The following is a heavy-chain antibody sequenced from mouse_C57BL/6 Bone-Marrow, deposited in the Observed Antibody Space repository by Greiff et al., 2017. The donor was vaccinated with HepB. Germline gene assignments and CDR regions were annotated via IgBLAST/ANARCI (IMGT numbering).Heavy chain of an antibody. CDR3: ARAGYIPAWFAY. J-gene: IGHJ3*01. Sequence: EVQLQQSGPELVKPGASVKMSCKASGYTFTDYNMHWVKQSHGKSLEWIGYINPNNGGTSYNQKFKGKATLTVNKSSSTAYMELRSLTSEDSAVYYCARAGYIPAWFAYWGQGTLVTVSA. CDR1: GYTFTDYN. V-gene: IGHV1-22*01. CDR2: INPNNGGT. D-gene: IGHD1-3*01.